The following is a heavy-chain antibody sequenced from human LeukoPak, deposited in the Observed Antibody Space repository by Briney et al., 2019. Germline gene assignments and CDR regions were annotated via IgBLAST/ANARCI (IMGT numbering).Heavy chain of an antibody. Sequence: GGSLRLSCAASGFTFSNYAMHWVRQAPGKGLQYVSTISANGRNTYYANSVKGRFTISRDNSNNTLYLQMGSLGAEDMAVYYCARKKKVATVIPSNRDYYYYYYMDVWGKGTAVTVSS. CDR2: ISANGRNT. J-gene: IGHJ6*03. D-gene: IGHD5-12*01. V-gene: IGHV3-64*01. CDR3: ARKKKVATVIPSNRDYYYYYYMDV. CDR1: GFTFSNYA.